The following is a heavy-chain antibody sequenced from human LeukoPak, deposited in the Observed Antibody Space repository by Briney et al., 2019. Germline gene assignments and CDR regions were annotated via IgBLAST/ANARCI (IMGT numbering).Heavy chain of an antibody. CDR1: GFAFNSYT. V-gene: IGHV3-21*01. CDR2: TTSRSSHI. D-gene: IGHD4-11*01. J-gene: IGHJ6*03. Sequence: PGGSLRLSCEASGFAFNSYTVTWVRQAPGKGLESVSSTTSRSSHIYVADSVKGRFTISRDNAKNSLFLQMSSLRVEDTAVYYCARVAQGATTENYFYYYMDVWGKGTTVTVSS. CDR3: ARVAQGATTENYFYYYMDV.